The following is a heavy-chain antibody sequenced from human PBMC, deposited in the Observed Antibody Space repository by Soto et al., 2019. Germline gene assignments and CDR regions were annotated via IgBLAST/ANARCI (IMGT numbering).Heavy chain of an antibody. V-gene: IGHV3-53*04. J-gene: IGHJ4*02. Sequence: EVQLVESGGGLVQPGGSLRLSCAASGFTVSSNYMSWVRQAPGKGLEWVSVIYSGGSTYYADSVKGRFTISRHNSKNTLYLQMDSLRAEDTAVYYCARHSGDYRGNFDYWGQGTLVTVSS. D-gene: IGHD4-17*01. CDR3: ARHSGDYRGNFDY. CDR2: IYSGGST. CDR1: GFTVSSNY.